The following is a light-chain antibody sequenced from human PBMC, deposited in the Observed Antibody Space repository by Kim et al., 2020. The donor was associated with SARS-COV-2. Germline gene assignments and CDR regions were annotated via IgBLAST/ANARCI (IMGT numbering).Light chain of an antibody. V-gene: IGKV3-15*01. CDR3: QQYNNWPQT. Sequence: VSPGERVILSCRASRSVRDNLAWYQQKPGQSPRLLIYAAYTRATGIPARFSGRGSGTEFSLTITSLQSEDFAVYYCQQYNNWPQTFGQGTKVDIK. CDR1: RSVRDN. J-gene: IGKJ1*01. CDR2: AAY.